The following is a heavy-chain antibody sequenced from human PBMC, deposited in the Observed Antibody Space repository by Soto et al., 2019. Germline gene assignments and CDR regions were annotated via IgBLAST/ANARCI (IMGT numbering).Heavy chain of an antibody. CDR1: GFSVASTY. CDR3: AAWGSGSHYLDH. Sequence: EVQVVQSGGGLVQPGGSLRLSFAASGFSVASTYMTWVRQAPGRGLRWVSLIHTGGLKHFADFVKGRFSLSRDTSTNTLYLEMNSLRPDDTAVYYCAAWGSGSHYLDHWGQGSLVTVSS. D-gene: IGHD7-27*01. CDR2: IHTGGLK. V-gene: IGHV3-53*04. J-gene: IGHJ4*02.